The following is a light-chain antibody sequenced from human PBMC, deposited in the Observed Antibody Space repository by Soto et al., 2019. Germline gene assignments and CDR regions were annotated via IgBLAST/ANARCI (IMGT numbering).Light chain of an antibody. J-gene: IGLJ2*01. CDR3: TSWTNSTTMI. CDR1: SSDIGAYNF. Sequence: QSALTQPASVSGSPGQSITISCTGTSSDIGAYNFVSWYQQHPGTAPKLMLYDVNIRPSGVSNRFSGSKSGNTASLTISGHQDEEEADYYRTSWTNSTTMIFGGGTKVTVL. V-gene: IGLV2-14*03. CDR2: DVN.